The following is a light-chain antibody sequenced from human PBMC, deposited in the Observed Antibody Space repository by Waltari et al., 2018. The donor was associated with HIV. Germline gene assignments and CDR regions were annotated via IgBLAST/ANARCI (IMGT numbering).Light chain of an antibody. CDR1: QGGTSRY. CDR2: EAS. V-gene: IGKV3-20*01. Sequence: EIVLTQSPGTLSLSPGERANLSCRAGQGGTSRYLAWYQQKPSQAPRVLIYEASSRGNGIPDRFRGRWSGTDFTLTISRLEPEDFAVYYCQRYGISPRTFGGGTKVEIK. J-gene: IGKJ4*01. CDR3: QRYGISPRT.